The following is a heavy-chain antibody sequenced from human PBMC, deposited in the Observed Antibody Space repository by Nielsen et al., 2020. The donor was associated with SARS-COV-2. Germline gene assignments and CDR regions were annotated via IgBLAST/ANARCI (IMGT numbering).Heavy chain of an antibody. CDR3: ARGPGSYYDFWSGSLDYNWFDP. D-gene: IGHD3-3*01. Sequence: WVRQAPGQGLEWMGIINPSGGSTSYAQKFQGRVTMTRDTSTSTVYMELSSLRSEDTAAYYCARGPGSYYDFWSGSLDYNWFDPWGQGTLVTVSS. J-gene: IGHJ5*02. V-gene: IGHV1-46*01. CDR2: INPSGGST.